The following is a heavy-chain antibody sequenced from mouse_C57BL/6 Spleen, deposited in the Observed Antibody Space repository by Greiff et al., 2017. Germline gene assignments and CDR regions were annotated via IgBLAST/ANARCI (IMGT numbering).Heavy chain of an antibody. Sequence: VQLQQSGPELVKPGASVKIPCKASGYTFTASKMDWVKQSNGKGLEWIGDINPNNGGTFYNKKFKGKATLTVDKSSSTAYMELRSLTSEDTAVYYCARSDGYYGSAYWGQVTLVTVSA. CDR2: INPNNGGT. V-gene: IGHV1-18*01. CDR1: GYTFTASK. D-gene: IGHD2-3*01. CDR3: ARSDGYYGSAY. J-gene: IGHJ3*01.